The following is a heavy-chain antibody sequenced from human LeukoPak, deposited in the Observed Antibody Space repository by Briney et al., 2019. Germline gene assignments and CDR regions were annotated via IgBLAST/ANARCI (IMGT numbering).Heavy chain of an antibody. V-gene: IGHV4-34*01. CDR2: INHSGST. J-gene: IGHJ4*02. CDR1: GGSFSGYY. D-gene: IGHD3-22*01. Sequence: SETLSLTCAVCGGSFSGYYWSWIRQPPGKGLEWIGEINHSGSTNYNPSLKSRVTISVDTSKNQFSLKLSSVTAADTAVYYCARARSGSVYWGQGTLVTVSS. CDR3: ARARSGSVY.